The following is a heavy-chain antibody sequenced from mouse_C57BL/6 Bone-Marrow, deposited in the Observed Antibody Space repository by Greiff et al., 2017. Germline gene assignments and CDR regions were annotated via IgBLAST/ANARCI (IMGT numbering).Heavy chain of an antibody. V-gene: IGHV1-7*01. J-gene: IGHJ3*01. CDR2: INPSSGYT. Sequence: VQVVESGAELAKPGASVKLSCKASGYTFTSYWMHWVKQRPGQGLEWIGYINPSSGYTKYNQTFKDKATLTAYKSSSTAYMQISSLTYEDSAVYYCARRADDYDGFAYWGQGTLVTVSA. CDR3: ARRADDYDGFAY. D-gene: IGHD2-4*01. CDR1: GYTFTSYW.